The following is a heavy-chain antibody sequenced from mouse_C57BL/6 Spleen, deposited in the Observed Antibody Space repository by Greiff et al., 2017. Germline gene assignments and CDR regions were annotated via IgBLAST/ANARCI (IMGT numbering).Heavy chain of an antibody. CDR3: ARRYGY. CDR2: IDPSDSYT. D-gene: IGHD2-10*02. Sequence: QVQLQQPGAELVKPGASVKLSCKASGYTFTSYWMQWVKQRPGQGLEWIGEIDPSDSYTNYNQKFKGKATLTVDTSSSTAYMQLSSLTSEDSAVYYCARRYGYWGQGTTLTVSS. J-gene: IGHJ2*01. V-gene: IGHV1-50*01. CDR1: GYTFTSYW.